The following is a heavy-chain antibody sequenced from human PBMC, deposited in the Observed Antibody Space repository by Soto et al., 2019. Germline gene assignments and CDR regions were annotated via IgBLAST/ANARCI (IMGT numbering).Heavy chain of an antibody. J-gene: IGHJ4*02. V-gene: IGHV4-34*01. Sequence: QVQLQQWGAGLLKPSETLSLTCAVYGGSFSGYYWCWIRQPPGQGLEWIGEINHSGSTNYNPSLRSRDTIPVGTSRNHFSLTLSPVPAAETAAYYGARGLGVVRTFAYWVQGRLVTVSS. CDR1: GGSFSGYY. CDR2: INHSGST. CDR3: ARGLGVVRTFAY. D-gene: IGHD2-15*01.